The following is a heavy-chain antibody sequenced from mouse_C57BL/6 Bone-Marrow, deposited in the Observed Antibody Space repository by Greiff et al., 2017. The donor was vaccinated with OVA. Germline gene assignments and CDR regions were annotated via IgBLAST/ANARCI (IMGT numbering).Heavy chain of an antibody. V-gene: IGHV5-6*02. D-gene: IGHD1-1*01. CDR3: ASYGSSYDWYLDV. CDR2: ISSGGSYT. Sequence: DVKLVESGGDLVKPGGSLKLSCAASGFTFSSYGMSWVRQTPDKRLEWVATISSGGSYTYYTDSVKGRFTISRDNAKNTLYLQVSSLKSEDTAMYYCASYGSSYDWYLDVWGTGTTVTVSS. CDR1: GFTFSSYG. J-gene: IGHJ1*03.